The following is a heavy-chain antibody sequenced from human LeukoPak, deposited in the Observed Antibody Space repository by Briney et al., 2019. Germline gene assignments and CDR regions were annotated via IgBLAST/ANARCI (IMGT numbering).Heavy chain of an antibody. Sequence: PSETLSLTCTVSGYSISSGYYWGWIRQPPGKGLEWIGSIYHSGSTYYNPSLKSRVTISVDTSKNQFSLKLSSVTAADTAVYYCARGDFWSGYFPLDYWGQGTLVTVS. D-gene: IGHD3-3*01. J-gene: IGHJ4*02. V-gene: IGHV4-38-2*02. CDR2: IYHSGST. CDR1: GYSISSGYY. CDR3: ARGDFWSGYFPLDY.